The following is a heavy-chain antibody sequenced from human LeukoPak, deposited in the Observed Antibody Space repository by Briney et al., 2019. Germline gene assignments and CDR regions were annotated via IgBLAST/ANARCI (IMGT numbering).Heavy chain of an antibody. CDR1: GFTVNNNY. J-gene: IGHJ5*02. D-gene: IGHD6-13*01. CDR2: IYSGGGI. Sequence: QAGGSLRLSCAASGFTVNNNYMSWVRQAPGKGLEWVSIIYSGGGIYYADSVKGRFTISRDNSDNTLCLQMNNLRVEDTAVYYCARDLGSSRGWFDPWGQGTLVTVSS. CDR3: ARDLGSSRGWFDP. V-gene: IGHV3-66*01.